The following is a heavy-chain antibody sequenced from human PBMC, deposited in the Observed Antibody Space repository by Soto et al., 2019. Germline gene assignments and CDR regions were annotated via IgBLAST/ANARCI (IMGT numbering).Heavy chain of an antibody. Sequence: PGGCLTLSCAASGFTFSSYSMNWVRQAPGKGLEWVSSISSSSSYMYYADSVKGRFTISRDNAKNSLYLQMNSLRAEDTAVYYCARDILFQYPDLDAFYIWVQGTIVTVSS. CDR1: GFTFSSYS. CDR3: ARDILFQYPDLDAFYI. J-gene: IGHJ3*02. V-gene: IGHV3-21*01. CDR2: ISSSSSYM. D-gene: IGHD2-2*01.